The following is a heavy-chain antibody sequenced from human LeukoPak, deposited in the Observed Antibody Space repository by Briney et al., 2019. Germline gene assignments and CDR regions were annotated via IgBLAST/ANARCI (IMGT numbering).Heavy chain of an antibody. CDR2: ISRSGTST. J-gene: IGHJ4*02. CDR1: GFTFSTYA. D-gene: IGHD3-22*01. V-gene: IGHV3-23*01. CDR3: AKIPTYFYDSSDSYF. Sequence: GGSLRLSCAASGFTFSTYAMSWVRQAPGKGLEWVSTISRSGTSTDYADSVKGRFTISRDNSENTLYLQMNSLRAEDTALYYCAKIPTYFYDSSDSYFWGQGTLVTVSS.